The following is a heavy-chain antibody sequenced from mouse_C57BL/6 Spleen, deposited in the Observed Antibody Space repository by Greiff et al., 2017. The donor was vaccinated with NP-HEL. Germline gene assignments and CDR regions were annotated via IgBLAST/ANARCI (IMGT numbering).Heavy chain of an antibody. J-gene: IGHJ1*03. CDR3: ARACYYYGSSFWYFDV. CDR2: INYDGSST. V-gene: IGHV5-16*01. Sequence: EVKLMESEGGLVQPGSSMKLSCTASGFTFSDYYMAWVRQVPEKGLEWVANINYDGSSTYYLDSLKSRFIISRYNAKNILYLQMSSLKSEDTATYYCARACYYYGSSFWYFDVWGTGTTVTVSS. D-gene: IGHD1-1*01. CDR1: GFTFSDYY.